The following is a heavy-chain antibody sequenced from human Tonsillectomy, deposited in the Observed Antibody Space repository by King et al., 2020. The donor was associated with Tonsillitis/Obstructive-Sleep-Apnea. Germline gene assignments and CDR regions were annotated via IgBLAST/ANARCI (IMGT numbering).Heavy chain of an antibody. CDR3: AKGTPAEGEDWFDP. CDR1: GFTFDDYA. D-gene: IGHD6-13*01. Sequence: QLVQSGGGLVQPGRSLRLSCATSGFTFDDYAMHWVRLTPGKGPEWVSGISWNSVSIEYADSVKGRFTISRDNAKNSLYLQMNSLRPEDTALYYCAKGTPAEGEDWFDPWGQGTLVTVSA. J-gene: IGHJ5*02. V-gene: IGHV3-9*01. CDR2: ISWNSVSI.